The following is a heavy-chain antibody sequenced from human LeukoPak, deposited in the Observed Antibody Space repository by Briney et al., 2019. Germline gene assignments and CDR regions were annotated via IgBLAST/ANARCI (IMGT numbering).Heavy chain of an antibody. CDR3: AREAGDSSGWYNWFDP. D-gene: IGHD6-19*01. J-gene: IGHJ5*02. Sequence: GGSLKLSWAASGFTFSSYGMSWVRQAPGRGGDWLPNKKQDGSEKNYVDSVKGRFTISRDNAKNSLYLQMNSLRAEDTAVYYCAREAGDSSGWYNWFDPWGQGTLVTVSS. V-gene: IGHV3-7*01. CDR1: GFTFSSYG. CDR2: KKQDGSEK.